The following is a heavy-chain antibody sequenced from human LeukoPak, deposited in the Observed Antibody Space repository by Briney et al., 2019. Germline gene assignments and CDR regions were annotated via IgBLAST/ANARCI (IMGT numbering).Heavy chain of an antibody. CDR1: GGTFSSYA. CDR3: ARCYYDSSGYHSTWDRCYFDY. D-gene: IGHD3-22*01. CDR2: IIPIFGTA. Sequence: VASVKVSCKASGGTFSSYAISWARQAPGQGLEWMGGIIPIFGTANYAQKLQGRVTITADESTSTAYMELSSLRSEDTAVYYCARCYYDSSGYHSTWDRCYFDYWGQGTLVTVSS. J-gene: IGHJ4*02. V-gene: IGHV1-69*13.